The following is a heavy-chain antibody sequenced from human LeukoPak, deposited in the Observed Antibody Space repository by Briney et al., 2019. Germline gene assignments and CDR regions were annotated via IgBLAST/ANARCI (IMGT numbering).Heavy chain of an antibody. CDR1: GFTFSSYW. CDR2: IKQDGSEK. CDR3: AREPDNYLSYYMDV. D-gene: IGHD5-24*01. Sequence: PGGSLRLSCAASGFTFSSYWMSWVRQAPGKGLEWVANIKQDGSEKYYVDSVKGRFTISRDNAKNSLYLQMNSLRAEGTAVYYCAREPDNYLSYYMDVWGKGTTVTISS. V-gene: IGHV3-7*03. J-gene: IGHJ6*03.